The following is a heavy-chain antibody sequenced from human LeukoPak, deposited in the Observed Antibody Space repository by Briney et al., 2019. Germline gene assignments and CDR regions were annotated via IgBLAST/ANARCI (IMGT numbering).Heavy chain of an antibody. Sequence: SETLSLTRTVSGGSISSYFWSWIRQPPGKGLEWIGYIYYTGSTTYNPSLKSRVTISVDTSKNQFFLKLGSVTAADTAVYYCARLIGSSTVADYWGQGTLVTVSS. D-gene: IGHD1-14*01. CDR2: IYYTGST. V-gene: IGHV4-59*08. CDR1: GGSISSYF. CDR3: ARLIGSSTVADY. J-gene: IGHJ4*02.